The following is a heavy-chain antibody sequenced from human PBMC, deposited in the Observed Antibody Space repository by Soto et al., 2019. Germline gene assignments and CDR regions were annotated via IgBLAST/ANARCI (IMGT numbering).Heavy chain of an antibody. J-gene: IGHJ4*02. CDR1: GFTVSSNY. CDR2: IYSGGRT. CDR3: ASGAYCGGDCYFGY. V-gene: IGHV3-66*01. Sequence: GGSLRLSCAASGFTVSSNYMSWVRQSPGKGLEWVSVIYSGGRTNYADSVKGRFTISRDNSKNTLYLQMNSLRAEDTAIYYCASGAYCGGDCYFGYWGQGTLVTVSS. D-gene: IGHD2-21*01.